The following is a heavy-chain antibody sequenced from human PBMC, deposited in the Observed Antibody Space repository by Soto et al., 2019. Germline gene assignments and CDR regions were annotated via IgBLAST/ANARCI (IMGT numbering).Heavy chain of an antibody. CDR3: AKTQGPYSWKLNYFDY. D-gene: IGHD1-20*01. CDR1: GFTFSSYA. Sequence: GGSLRLSCAASGFTFSSYAMSWVRQAPGKGLEWVSAISGSGGSTYYADSVKGRFTISRDNSKNTLYLQMNSLRAEDTAVYYCAKTQGPYSWKLNYFDYWGQGTLVTVSS. CDR2: ISGSGGST. J-gene: IGHJ4*02. V-gene: IGHV3-23*01.